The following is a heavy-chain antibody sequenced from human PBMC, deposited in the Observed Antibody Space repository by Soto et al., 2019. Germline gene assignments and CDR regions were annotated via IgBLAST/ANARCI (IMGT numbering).Heavy chain of an antibody. CDR1: GYTFTSYG. D-gene: IGHD6-13*01. CDR3: ARAGMPAAGTRGLVWFDP. J-gene: IGHJ5*02. V-gene: IGHV1-18*01. CDR2: ISAYNGNT. Sequence: ASVKVSCKAAGYTFTSYGISWVRQAPGQGLEWMGWISAYNGNTNYAQKLQGRVTMTTDTSTSTAYMELSSLTSDDTAVYYCARAGMPAAGTRGLVWFDPWGQGTLVTVSS.